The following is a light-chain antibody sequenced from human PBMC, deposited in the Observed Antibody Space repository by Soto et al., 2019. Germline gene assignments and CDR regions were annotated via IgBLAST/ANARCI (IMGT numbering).Light chain of an antibody. CDR3: QQYSNWPPVT. J-gene: IGKJ4*01. V-gene: IGKV3-15*01. CDR2: DAS. Sequence: EVLLTQSPATLYVSPGEEITLSCRASLMIANNLAWYQQKAGQAPRLLIYDASTRAASTPARFSCSGSGTGFTLTIRSLQPEDFAIYYCQQYSNWPPVTFGGGTKVEIK. CDR1: LMIANN.